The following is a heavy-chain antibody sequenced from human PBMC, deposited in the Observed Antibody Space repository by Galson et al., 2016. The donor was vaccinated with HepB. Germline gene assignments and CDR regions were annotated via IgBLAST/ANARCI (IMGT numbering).Heavy chain of an antibody. CDR1: GFTFGDYA. CDR2: ISSIGISV. J-gene: IGHJ6*01. Sequence: SLRLSCAASGFTFGDYAMSWFRQAPGKGLEWVSSISSIGISVYYADSVKGRFTVSRDNSKSMVYLQMNSLRDEDTAIYYCAKEHITRSLDGMDVWGQGTTVTVSS. CDR3: AKEHITRSLDGMDV. D-gene: IGHD3-10*01. V-gene: IGHV3-23*01.